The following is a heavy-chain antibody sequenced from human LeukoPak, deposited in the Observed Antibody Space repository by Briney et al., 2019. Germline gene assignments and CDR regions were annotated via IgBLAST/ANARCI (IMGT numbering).Heavy chain of an antibody. J-gene: IGHJ3*02. Sequence: SGPVRVKPTETLTLTCTVSGFSLSNARMDVSWIRQPPGKALEGLAHISSNDEESYSTSMNRTLTISNDTSKSQVVLTMANMDRVDTATYYRARMGCSGGSCYYAFDIWGQGTMVTVSS. D-gene: IGHD2-15*01. CDR2: ISSNDEE. V-gene: IGHV2-26*01. CDR3: ARMGCSGGSCYYAFDI. CDR1: GFSLSNARMD.